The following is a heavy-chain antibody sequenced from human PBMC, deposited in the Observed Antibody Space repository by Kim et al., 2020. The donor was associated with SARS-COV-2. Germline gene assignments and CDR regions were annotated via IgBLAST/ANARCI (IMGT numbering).Heavy chain of an antibody. V-gene: IGHV3-49*04. CDR1: GLAFGDFA. Sequence: GGSLRLSCTTSGLAFGDFAINWVRQAPGKGLEWVGFIRSNTYGGTTIYAASVKGRFTISRDDSKSFAYLQMNSLKTEDTAVYYCTRAYGDFDFDYWGQGT. CDR2: IRSNTYGGTT. D-gene: IGHD4-17*01. CDR3: TRAYGDFDFDY. J-gene: IGHJ4*02.